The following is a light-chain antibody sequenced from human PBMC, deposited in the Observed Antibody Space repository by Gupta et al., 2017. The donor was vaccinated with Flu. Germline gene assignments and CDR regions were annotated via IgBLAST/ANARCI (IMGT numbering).Light chain of an antibody. J-gene: IGLJ3*02. CDR2: EVI. CDR1: SRDVGGYNY. V-gene: IGLV2-14*01. CDR3: RSDTSSNSLE. Sequence: QSSLTQPASVSGSPVHSITISCTGTSRDVGGYNYVSWYQHHPGKAPNLMIYEVIKRPSGVANRFSGSKSGNTASLTISGLQAEDEADYYCRSDTSSNSLEFGGGTKLTVL.